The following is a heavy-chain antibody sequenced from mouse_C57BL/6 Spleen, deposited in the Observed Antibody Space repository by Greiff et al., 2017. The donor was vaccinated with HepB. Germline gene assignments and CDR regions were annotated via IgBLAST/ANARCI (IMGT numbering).Heavy chain of an antibody. CDR1: GFNIKNTY. V-gene: IGHV14-3*01. CDR2: IDPANGNT. CDR3: ARITTVVYWYFDV. Sequence: VQLKESVAELVRPGASVKLSCTASGFNIKNTYMHWVKQRPEQGLEWIGRIDPANGNTKYAPKFQGKATITAEPSSNTAYLQLSSLTSEDTSIYYCARITTVVYWYFDVWGTGTTVTVSS. J-gene: IGHJ1*03. D-gene: IGHD1-1*01.